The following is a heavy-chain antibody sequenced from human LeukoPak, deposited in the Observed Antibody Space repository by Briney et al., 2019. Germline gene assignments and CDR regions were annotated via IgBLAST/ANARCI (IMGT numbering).Heavy chain of an antibody. D-gene: IGHD1-1*01. Sequence: SETLSLTCTVSGGSISSYYWSWIRQPAGKGLEWIGRIHTSGSTNYNPSLKSRVTMSVDTSKNQFSLKLSSVTAADTAVYYCARDQLARGSPTLKEEYYFDYWGQGTLVTVSS. CDR1: GGSISSYY. CDR3: ARDQLARGSPTLKEEYYFDY. V-gene: IGHV4-4*07. CDR2: IHTSGST. J-gene: IGHJ4*02.